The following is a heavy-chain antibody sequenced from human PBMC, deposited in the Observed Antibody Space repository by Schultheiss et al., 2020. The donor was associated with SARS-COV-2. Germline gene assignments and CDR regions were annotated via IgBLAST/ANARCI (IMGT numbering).Heavy chain of an antibody. CDR2: IWYDGSNK. Sequence: GGSLRLSCAASGFTFSSYGMHWVRQAPGKGLEWVAVIWYDGSNKYYADSVKGRFTISRDNSKNTLYLQMNSLRAEDTAVYYCARDKGSGWWRPGGLKWYYYDSSGYDGDYWGQGTLVTVSS. CDR3: ARDKGSGWWRPGGLKWYYYDSSGYDGDY. D-gene: IGHD3-22*01. CDR1: GFTFSSYG. J-gene: IGHJ4*02. V-gene: IGHV3-33*01.